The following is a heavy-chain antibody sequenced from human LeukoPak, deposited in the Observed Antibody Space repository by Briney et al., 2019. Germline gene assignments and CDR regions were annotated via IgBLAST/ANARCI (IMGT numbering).Heavy chain of an antibody. CDR2: VTANGDT. Sequence: GRSLGLSRAASGFTFDHYAMHWVRQPPGKGPEWVSYVTANGDTYYEVSVKCRFFLSRDNSKSSQYLQMNILRPEDTALYYCAIILKPDAFDIWGQGTMVTVSS. J-gene: IGHJ3*02. V-gene: IGHV3-43*02. CDR3: AIILKPDAFDI. CDR1: GFTFDHYA.